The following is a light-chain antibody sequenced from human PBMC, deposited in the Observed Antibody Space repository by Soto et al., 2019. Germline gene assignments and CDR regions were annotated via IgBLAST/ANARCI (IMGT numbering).Light chain of an antibody. CDR1: QTVNGY. CDR2: DTS. V-gene: IGKV3-11*01. CDR3: QQRYGWPS. J-gene: IGKJ2*01. Sequence: EIVLTQSPATLSLSPGERATLSCRASQTVNGYLAWYQHKLGQAPRLLIYDTSNRATGVPARFSGSGSGTVFTLPISSLEPEDSAVYYCQQRYGWPSFGQGTKLEIK.